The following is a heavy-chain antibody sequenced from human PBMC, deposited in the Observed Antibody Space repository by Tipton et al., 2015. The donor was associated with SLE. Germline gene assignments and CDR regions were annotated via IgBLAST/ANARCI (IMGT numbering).Heavy chain of an antibody. D-gene: IGHD2-15*01. CDR2: ISWNSGNI. V-gene: IGHV3-9*01. J-gene: IGHJ4*02. Sequence: SLRLSCAASGFSFDDHAMHWVRQVPGRGLEWVSGISWNSGNIVYADSVRGRFTISRDNAENSLYLQMDSLRDEDAALYYCAKAISKIVVAGGDYCGRGTLVTVST. CDR3: AKAISKIVVAGGDY. CDR1: GFSFDDHA.